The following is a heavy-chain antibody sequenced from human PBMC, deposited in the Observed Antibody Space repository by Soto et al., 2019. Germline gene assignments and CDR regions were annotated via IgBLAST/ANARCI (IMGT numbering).Heavy chain of an antibody. Sequence: VXSVKVSCKASGYSFTCYYMHWVRQAPGQGLEWMGWINPNSGGTNYAQKFQGRVTMTRNTSISTAYMELSRLRSDDTAVYYCARDRGEMATILGMDVWGQGTTVTVSS. CDR1: GYSFTCYY. V-gene: IGHV1-2*02. J-gene: IGHJ6*02. CDR3: ARDRGEMATILGMDV. D-gene: IGHD5-12*01. CDR2: INPNSGGT.